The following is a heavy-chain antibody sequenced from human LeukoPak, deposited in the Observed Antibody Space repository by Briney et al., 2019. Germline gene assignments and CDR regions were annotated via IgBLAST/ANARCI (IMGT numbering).Heavy chain of an antibody. J-gene: IGHJ3*02. CDR2: ISWNSGSI. CDR3: AKDRSLSPSGAFDI. Sequence: PGGSLRLSCAASGFTFDDYAMHWVRQAPGKGLEWVSGISWNSGSIGYADSVKGRFTISRDNAKNSLYLQMNSLRAEDMALYYCAKDRSLSPSGAFDIWGQGTMVTVSS. D-gene: IGHD3-10*01. V-gene: IGHV3-9*03. CDR1: GFTFDDYA.